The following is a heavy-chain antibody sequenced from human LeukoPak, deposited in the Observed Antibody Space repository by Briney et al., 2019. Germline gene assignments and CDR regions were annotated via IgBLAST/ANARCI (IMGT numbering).Heavy chain of an antibody. CDR1: GFTFSSYS. V-gene: IGHV3-21*01. Sequence: GGSLRLSCAASGFTFSSYSMNWARQAPGKGLEWVSSISSSSSYIYYADSVKGRFTISRDNAKNSLYLQMNSLRAEDTAVYYCARGSDSNRDGWFDPWGQGTLVTVSS. J-gene: IGHJ5*02. D-gene: IGHD6-13*01. CDR2: ISSSSSYI. CDR3: ARGSDSNRDGWFDP.